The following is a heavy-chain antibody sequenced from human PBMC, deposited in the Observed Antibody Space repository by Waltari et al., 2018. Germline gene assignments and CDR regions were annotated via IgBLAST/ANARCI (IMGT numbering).Heavy chain of an antibody. J-gene: IGHJ4*02. Sequence: QVQLQESGPGLVTHSGSLCLTCAVSGSPIGTGFYWGWIRRSPGKGLEWIGCSYQTGSASYNPSLKSRVTVSLDMSRNQFSLKVTSVTAADTALYDCARHWGNENWVFDYWGQGILVTVSS. CDR2: SYQTGSA. CDR3: ARHWGNENWVFDY. CDR1: GSPIGTGFY. V-gene: IGHV4-38-2*01. D-gene: IGHD7-27*01.